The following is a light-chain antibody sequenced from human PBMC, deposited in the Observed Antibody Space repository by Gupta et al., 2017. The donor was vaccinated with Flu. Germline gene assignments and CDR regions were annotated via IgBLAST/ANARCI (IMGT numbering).Light chain of an antibody. V-gene: IGLV8-61*01. Sequence: SSGSVPTSYYPSWYQQTPGQAPRPLIYSTNPRSSGVPGRFSGSILGNKAALTITGAQADDESDYYCVLYMGSGSWVFGGGTKLTVL. J-gene: IGLJ3*02. CDR1: SGSVPTSYY. CDR3: VLYMGSGSWV. CDR2: STN.